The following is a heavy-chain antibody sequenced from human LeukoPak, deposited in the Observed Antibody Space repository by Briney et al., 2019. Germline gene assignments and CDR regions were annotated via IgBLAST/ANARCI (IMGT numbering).Heavy chain of an antibody. D-gene: IGHD2-2*02. CDR1: GFTFSSYG. Sequence: QPGGSLRLSCAASGFTFSSYGMHWVRQAPGKGLEWVAFIRYDGSNKYYADSVKGRFTISRDNSKNTLYLQMNSLRAEDTAVYYCANGCSSTSCYRPFDYWGQGTLVTVSS. CDR3: ANGCSSTSCYRPFDY. J-gene: IGHJ4*02. CDR2: IRYDGSNK. V-gene: IGHV3-30*02.